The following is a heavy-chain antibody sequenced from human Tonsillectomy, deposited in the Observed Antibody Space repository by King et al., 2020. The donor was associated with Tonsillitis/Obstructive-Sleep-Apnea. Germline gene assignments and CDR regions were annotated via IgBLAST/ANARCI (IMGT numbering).Heavy chain of an antibody. J-gene: IGHJ6*02. D-gene: IGHD3-9*01. Sequence: VQLVESGGGVVQPGRSLRLSCAASGFTFSSYGIHWVRQAPGKGLEWVTIISYDGSNKYYADSVKGRFTISRDNSKNTLYLQMNSLRAEDTAVYYCAEEAQGYDIFPGMDVWGQGTTVTVSS. CDR2: ISYDGSNK. CDR3: AEEAQGYDIFPGMDV. V-gene: IGHV3-30*18. CDR1: GFTFSSYG.